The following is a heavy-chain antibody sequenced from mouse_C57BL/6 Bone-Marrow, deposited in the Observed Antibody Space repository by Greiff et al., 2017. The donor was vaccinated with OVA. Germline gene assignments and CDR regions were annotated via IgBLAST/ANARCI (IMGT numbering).Heavy chain of an antibody. V-gene: IGHV1-7*01. CDR2: INPSSGYT. J-gene: IGHJ2*01. CDR1: GYTFTSYW. Sequence: QVQLQQSGAELAKPGASVKLSCKASGYTFTSYWMHWVKQRPGQGLEWIGYINPSSGYTKYNQKFKDKATLTADKSSSTAYMELRSLTYEDSAVYYCARSISRRDFDYWGQGTTLTVSS. CDR3: ARSISRRDFDY.